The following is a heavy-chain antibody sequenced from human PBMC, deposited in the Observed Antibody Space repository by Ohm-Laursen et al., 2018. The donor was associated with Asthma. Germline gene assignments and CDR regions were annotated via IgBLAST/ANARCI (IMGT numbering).Heavy chain of an antibody. CDR3: ARDAYYYDSSGYYVGYYFDY. CDR2: IKQDGSEK. J-gene: IGHJ4*02. CDR1: GFTFSSYW. V-gene: IGHV3-7*01. Sequence: SLRLSCAASGFTFSSYWMSWVRQAPGKGLEWVANIKQDGSEKYYVDSVKGRFTISRDNAKNSLYLQMNSLRAKDTAVYYCARDAYYYDSSGYYVGYYFDYWGQGTLVTVSS. D-gene: IGHD3-22*01.